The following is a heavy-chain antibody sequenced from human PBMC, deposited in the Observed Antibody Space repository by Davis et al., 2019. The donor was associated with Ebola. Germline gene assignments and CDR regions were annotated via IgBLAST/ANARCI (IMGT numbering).Heavy chain of an antibody. V-gene: IGHV3-30*03. D-gene: IGHD3-9*01. CDR2: ISYDGSNK. Sequence: GGSLRLSCAVSGFTFSSYGMHWVRQAPGKGLEWVAVISYDGSNKYYADSVKGRFTISRDNSKNTLYLQMNSLRAEDTAVYYCARVYYDILTGYYDDYWGQGTLVTVSS. CDR1: GFTFSSYG. J-gene: IGHJ4*02. CDR3: ARVYYDILTGYYDDY.